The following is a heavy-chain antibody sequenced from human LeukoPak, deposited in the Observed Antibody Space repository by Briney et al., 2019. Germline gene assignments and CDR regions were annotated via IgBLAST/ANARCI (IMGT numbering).Heavy chain of an antibody. D-gene: IGHD2-21*02. Sequence: GGSLRLSCAASGFTFSRFWMSWVRQAPGKGLEWVANIKQDGNEKYYVDSVKGRFTISRDNAKNSLYLQMNSLRAEDTAVYYCTRDIIPGAYCAGDCYPDSWGQGTLVTVSS. CDR1: GFTFSRFW. V-gene: IGHV3-7*04. CDR3: TRDIIPGAYCAGDCYPDS. J-gene: IGHJ5*01. CDR2: IKQDGNEK.